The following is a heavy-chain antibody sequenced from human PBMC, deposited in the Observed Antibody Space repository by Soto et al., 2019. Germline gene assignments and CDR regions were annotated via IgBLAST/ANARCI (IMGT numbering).Heavy chain of an antibody. V-gene: IGHV3-33*01. CDR2: IWADGSNQ. Sequence: QVQLVESGGGVVQSRRSLRLSCAASGFTFSAYGMHWVRQAPGKGLEWLAFIWADGSNQNYADSVRGRLAISRDSSKNTLYLQMISLRVEDTAVYYCARDGSHYDIDYWGQGTLVTVSS. J-gene: IGHJ4*02. D-gene: IGHD4-4*01. CDR1: GFTFSAYG. CDR3: ARDGSHYDIDY.